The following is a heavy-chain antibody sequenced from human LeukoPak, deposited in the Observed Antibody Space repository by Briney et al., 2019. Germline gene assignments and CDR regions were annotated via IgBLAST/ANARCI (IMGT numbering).Heavy chain of an antibody. D-gene: IGHD6-19*01. Sequence: ASVKVSCKTSGYTFTGYYLHWVRQAPGQGLEWMGRINPNSGGTNYPQNFQGRVTMTRDTSISTAYMELSRLRSDDTAVYYCARAYNFLAVAGTDYYYGMDVWGQGTTVTVSS. CDR1: GYTFTGYY. J-gene: IGHJ6*02. CDR2: INPNSGGT. CDR3: ARAYNFLAVAGTDYYYGMDV. V-gene: IGHV1-2*06.